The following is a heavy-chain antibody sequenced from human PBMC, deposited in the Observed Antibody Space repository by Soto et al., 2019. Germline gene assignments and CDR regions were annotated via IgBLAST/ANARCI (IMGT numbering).Heavy chain of an antibody. CDR2: IYYSGST. J-gene: IGHJ4*02. V-gene: IGHV4-31*03. D-gene: IGHD2-15*01. CDR3: ARELVVAATYNVRPIDY. Sequence: QVQLQESGPGLVKPSQTLSLTCPVSGGSISSGGYYWSWIRQHPGKGLEWIGYIYYSGSTYYNPSLKSRVTISVDTSKNQFSLKLSSVTAADTAVYYCARELVVAATYNVRPIDYWGQGTRVTVSS. CDR1: GGSISSGGYY.